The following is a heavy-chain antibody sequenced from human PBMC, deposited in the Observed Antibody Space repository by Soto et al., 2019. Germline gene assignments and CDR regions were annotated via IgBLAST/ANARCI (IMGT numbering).Heavy chain of an antibody. CDR3: AGAGSRFYGRFDL. CDR2: ISTYSGNT. V-gene: IGHV1-18*01. CDR1: GYMFTNYG. Sequence: ASVKVSCKTSGYMFTNYGLSWVRQAPGQGLQWVGWISTYSGNTYYAQNLHGRVTVTTDTSTTTTYMELRSLKSDDTAVYYCAGAGSRFYGRFDLWGQGTLVTLSS. D-gene: IGHD3-16*01. J-gene: IGHJ5*02.